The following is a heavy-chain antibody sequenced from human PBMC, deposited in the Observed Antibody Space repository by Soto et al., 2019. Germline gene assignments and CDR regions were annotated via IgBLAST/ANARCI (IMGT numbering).Heavy chain of an antibody. CDR2: IKSKTDGGTT. CDR3: TAALGGTADY. V-gene: IGHV3-15*01. Sequence: EVQLVESGGGLVKPGGSLRLSCAASGFTFSNAWMSWVRQAPGKGLAWVGRIKSKTDGGTTDYAAPVKGRLTISRDDSKNKQYLQMNSLKTEDTAVYYCTAALGGTADYWGQGTLVTVSS. CDR1: GFTFSNAW. J-gene: IGHJ4*02. D-gene: IGHD3-16*01.